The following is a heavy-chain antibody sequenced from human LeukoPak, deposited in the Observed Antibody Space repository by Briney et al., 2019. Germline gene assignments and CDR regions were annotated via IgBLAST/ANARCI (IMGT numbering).Heavy chain of an antibody. Sequence: GASVKVSCKASGYTFTSYALNWLRQAPGQGLEWIGWINTNSGNPTYVQGFTGRFVFSLDTSVSTAYLQISSLKAEDTAVYYCARDPSSSSSAWGQGTLVTVSS. V-gene: IGHV7-4-1*02. CDR1: GYTFTSYA. D-gene: IGHD6-6*01. CDR2: INTNSGNP. CDR3: ARDPSSSSSA. J-gene: IGHJ5*02.